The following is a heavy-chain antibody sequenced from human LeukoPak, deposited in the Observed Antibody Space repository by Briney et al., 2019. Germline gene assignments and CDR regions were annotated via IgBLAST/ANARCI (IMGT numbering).Heavy chain of an antibody. V-gene: IGHV1-18*01. Sequence: ASVKVSCKASGFALTTYNIVWLRQAPGQGLEWVGWVTAFNENTHYSRKVQGRVTMTRDTSTSTAYMELRSLRFDDTAVYYCARVREDYGDYPLEGAFDIWGQGTMVTVSS. J-gene: IGHJ3*02. CDR1: GFALTTYN. CDR3: ARVREDYGDYPLEGAFDI. D-gene: IGHD4-17*01. CDR2: VTAFNENT.